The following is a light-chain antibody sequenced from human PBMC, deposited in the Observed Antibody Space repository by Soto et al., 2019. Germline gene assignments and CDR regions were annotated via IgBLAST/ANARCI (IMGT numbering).Light chain of an antibody. V-gene: IGKV1-33*01. CDR3: QQSHNRPLS. J-gene: IGKJ4*01. CDR1: QDIDNY. Sequence: DIQMTQSPSSLSASVGDRVTITCQASQDIDNYLNWYQQKPGKAPRLLIYDSSTLQTGVPSRFSGSGSGTDFTFAISSLQPEDIATYYCQQSHNRPLSFGGGTKGGYQ. CDR2: DSS.